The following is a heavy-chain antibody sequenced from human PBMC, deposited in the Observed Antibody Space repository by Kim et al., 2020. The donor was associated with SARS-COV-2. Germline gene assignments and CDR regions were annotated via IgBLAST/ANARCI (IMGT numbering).Heavy chain of an antibody. Sequence: SETLSITCTVSGGSISSYYWSWIRQPPGKGLEWIGYIYYSGSTNYNPSLKSRVTISVDTSKNQFSLKLSSVTAADTAVYYCARGSSLTIFGVVGWFDPWGQGTLVTVSS. J-gene: IGHJ5*02. CDR1: GGSISSYY. D-gene: IGHD3-3*01. CDR3: ARGSSLTIFGVVGWFDP. CDR2: IYYSGST. V-gene: IGHV4-59*01.